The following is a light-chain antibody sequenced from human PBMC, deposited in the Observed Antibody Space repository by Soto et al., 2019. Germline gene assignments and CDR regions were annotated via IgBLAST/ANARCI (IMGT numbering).Light chain of an antibody. Sequence: DIQVTQSPSTLSASVGYRVIIACRASQTADKWVAWYQQKPGKAPNVLIYDASRLESGVPSRFSGSGSGTLFTLTISNLQPDDFATYSCQQYNDYPYTFGQGTKVEIK. V-gene: IGKV1-5*01. CDR1: QTADKW. J-gene: IGKJ2*01. CDR2: DAS. CDR3: QQYNDYPYT.